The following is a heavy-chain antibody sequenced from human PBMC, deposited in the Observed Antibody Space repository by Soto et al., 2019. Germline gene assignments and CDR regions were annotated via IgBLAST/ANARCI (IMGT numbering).Heavy chain of an antibody. CDR1: GGSFSGYY. CDR3: ARVPAGVRGLDY. CDR2: INHSGST. Sequence: SETLSLTCAVYGGSFSGYYWGWIRQPPGKGLEWIGEINHSGSTNYNPSLKSRVTISVDTSKNQFSLKLSSVTAADTAVYYCARVPAGVRGLDYWGQGTLVTVSS. J-gene: IGHJ4*02. V-gene: IGHV4-34*01. D-gene: IGHD3-10*01.